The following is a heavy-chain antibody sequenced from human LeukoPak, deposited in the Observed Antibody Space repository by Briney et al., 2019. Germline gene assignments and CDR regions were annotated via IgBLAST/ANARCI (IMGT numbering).Heavy chain of an antibody. CDR3: ARGGIRGYYYDNSGYYSY. V-gene: IGHV1-8*01. D-gene: IGHD3-22*01. CDR1: GYTFTSYD. J-gene: IGHJ4*02. CDR2: MNPNSGNT. Sequence: ASVKVSCKASGYTFTSYDINWVRQATGQGLEWMGWMNPNSGNTGYAQKFQGRVTMTRNTSISTAYMELSSLRSEHTAVYYCARGGIRGYYYDNSGYYSYWGQGTLVTVSS.